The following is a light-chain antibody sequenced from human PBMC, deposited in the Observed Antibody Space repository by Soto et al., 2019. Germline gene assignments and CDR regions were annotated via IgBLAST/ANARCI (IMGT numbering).Light chain of an antibody. CDR2: RAS. Sequence: DIQMTQSPSTLSASVGDRVTITCRASQTISTSLAWYQQKPGNAPKLLIYRASSLESGVPSRFSGSGFGTEFTLTISSLQPDDFATYYCQHQNSYSITFGQGTRVEIK. CDR3: QHQNSYSIT. CDR1: QTISTS. J-gene: IGKJ5*01. V-gene: IGKV1-5*03.